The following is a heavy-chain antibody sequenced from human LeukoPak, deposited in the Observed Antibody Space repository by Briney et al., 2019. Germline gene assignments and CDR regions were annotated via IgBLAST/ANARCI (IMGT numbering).Heavy chain of an antibody. CDR1: GFTFSEYW. CDR3: ATKQWLAPPPDS. Sequence: PGGPLRLSCAASGFTFSEYWMLWVRQATGKGLESVSRINTDGTVTTYADSVKGRFTVSRDNADNTMFLQMNSVRDEDTAVYYCATKQWLAPPPDSWGQGTPVTVSS. D-gene: IGHD6-19*01. CDR2: INTDGTVT. V-gene: IGHV3-74*01. J-gene: IGHJ4*02.